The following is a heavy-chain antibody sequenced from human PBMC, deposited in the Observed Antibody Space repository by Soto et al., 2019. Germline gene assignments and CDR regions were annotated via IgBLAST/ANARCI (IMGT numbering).Heavy chain of an antibody. CDR2: IMSRADGGTA. D-gene: IGHD1-1*01. Sequence: LRLSCAASGFTFSKAWVGWVRQAPGKGLEWVGRIMSRADGGTADYAAPVKGRFTMSRDDSKDTPYLEMSSLEIEDTAFYSCTTDSGTSPYSFDYWGQGALVTVSS. J-gene: IGHJ4*02. CDR3: TTDSGTSPYSFDY. V-gene: IGHV3-15*01. CDR1: GFTFSKAW.